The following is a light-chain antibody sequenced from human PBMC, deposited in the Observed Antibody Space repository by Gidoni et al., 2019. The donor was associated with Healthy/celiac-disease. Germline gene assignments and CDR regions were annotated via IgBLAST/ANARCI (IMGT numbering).Light chain of an antibody. Sequence: QSALTQPASVSGSPGPSITISCTGTSSAVGSYNLVSWYQQHPGKAPKLMIYEGSKRPSGVSKRFSGSKSGNTASLTISGLQAEDEADYYCCSYAGSSTYVFGTGTKVTVL. CDR1: SSAVGSYNL. CDR3: CSYAGSSTYV. V-gene: IGLV2-23*01. CDR2: EGS. J-gene: IGLJ1*01.